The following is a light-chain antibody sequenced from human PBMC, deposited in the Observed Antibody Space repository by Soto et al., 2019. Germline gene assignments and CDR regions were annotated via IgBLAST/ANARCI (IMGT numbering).Light chain of an antibody. Sequence: QSVLTQPASVSGSPGQSITISCAGTSSDVGGYNYVSWYQQHPGKVPRLIISDVNKRPSGVSDRFSGSKSGNTASLTISGRPAEDEADYYCASFTRSVTVVFGVGTKLTVL. CDR3: ASFTRSVTVV. CDR2: DVN. J-gene: IGLJ2*01. V-gene: IGLV2-14*03. CDR1: SSDVGGYNY.